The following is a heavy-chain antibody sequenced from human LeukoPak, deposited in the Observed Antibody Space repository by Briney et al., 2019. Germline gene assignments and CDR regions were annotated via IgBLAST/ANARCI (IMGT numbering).Heavy chain of an antibody. CDR3: ARGSSSIDAFDI. D-gene: IGHD6-19*01. V-gene: IGHV1-8*03. J-gene: IGHJ3*02. Sequence: GASVKVSCKASGYTFTSYDINWVRQATGQGLEWMGWMNPNSGNTGYAQKFQGRVTITRNTSVSTAYMELSSLRSEDTAVYYCARGSSSIDAFDIWGQGTMVTVSS. CDR1: GYTFTSYD. CDR2: MNPNSGNT.